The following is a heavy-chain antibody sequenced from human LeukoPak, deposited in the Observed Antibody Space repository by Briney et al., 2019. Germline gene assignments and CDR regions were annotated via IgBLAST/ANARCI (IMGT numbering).Heavy chain of an antibody. CDR2: IYYSGST. CDR3: ARQNPSGSYGYYFDY. V-gene: IGHV4-59*08. D-gene: IGHD1-26*01. CDR1: GGSFSGYY. J-gene: IGHJ4*02. Sequence: SETLSLTCAVYGGSFSGYYWSWIRQPPGKGLEWIGYIYYSGSTNYNPSLKSRVTISVDTSKNQFSLKLSSVTAADTAVYYCARQNPSGSYGYYFDYWGQGTLVTVSS.